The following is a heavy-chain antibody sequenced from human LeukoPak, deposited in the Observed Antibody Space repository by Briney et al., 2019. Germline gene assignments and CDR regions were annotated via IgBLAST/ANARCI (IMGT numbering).Heavy chain of an antibody. Sequence: SEALSLTCAVYGGSFSGYYWSWIRQPPGKGLEWIGEINHSGSTNYNPSLKSRVTISVDTSKNQFCLKLSSVTAADTAVYYCARGRGGDSWGQGTLVTVSS. CDR3: ARGRGGDS. J-gene: IGHJ4*02. V-gene: IGHV4-34*01. CDR2: INHSGST. CDR1: GGSFSGYY.